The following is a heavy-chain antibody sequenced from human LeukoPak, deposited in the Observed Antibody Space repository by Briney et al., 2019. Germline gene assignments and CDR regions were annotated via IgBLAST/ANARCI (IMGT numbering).Heavy chain of an antibody. J-gene: IGHJ4*02. D-gene: IGHD2-2*01. CDR1: GGSISSSSYY. V-gene: IGHV4-39*01. Sequence: PSETLSLTCTVSGGSISSSSYYWGWIRQPPGKGLEWIGSIYYSGSTYYNPSLKSRVTISVDTSKNQFSLKLSSVTAADTAVYYCARHDTGYCSSTSCHRHFDYWGQGTLVTVSS. CDR3: ARHDTGYCSSTSCHRHFDY. CDR2: IYYSGST.